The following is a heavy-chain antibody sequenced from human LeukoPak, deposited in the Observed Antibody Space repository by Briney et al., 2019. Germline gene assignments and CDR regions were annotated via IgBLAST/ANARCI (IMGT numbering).Heavy chain of an antibody. J-gene: IGHJ3*01. V-gene: IGHV3-74*01. CDR1: GFTFSTYW. CDR2: INGDGSSI. CDR3: AREVFPGAFDV. Sequence: GGSLRLPCAASGFTFSTYWMHWVRQAPGKGLVWVSRINGDGSSISHADSVKGRFTISRDNVKNTLYLQMNSLRAEDTAVYYCAREVFPGAFDVWGQGTMVTVSS.